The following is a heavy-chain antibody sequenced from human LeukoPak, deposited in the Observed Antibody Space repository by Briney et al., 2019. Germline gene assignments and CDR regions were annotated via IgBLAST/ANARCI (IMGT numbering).Heavy chain of an antibody. Sequence: SETLSLTCAVYGGSFSGYYWSWIRQPPGKGLEWIGEINHSGSTNYNPSPKSRVTISVDTSKNQFSLKLSSVTAADTAVYYCARGLLDRIAAAARAPGGGGLMDVWGKGTTVTVSS. J-gene: IGHJ6*03. D-gene: IGHD6-13*01. CDR1: GGSFSGYY. CDR3: ARGLLDRIAAAARAPGGGGLMDV. V-gene: IGHV4-34*01. CDR2: INHSGST.